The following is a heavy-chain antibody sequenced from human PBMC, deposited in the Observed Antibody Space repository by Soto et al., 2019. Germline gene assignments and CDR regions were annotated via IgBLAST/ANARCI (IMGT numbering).Heavy chain of an antibody. V-gene: IGHV4-59*08. CDR3: ARLGVPAAIEYSFDI. Sequence: SETLSLTCTVSGGSISVYYWRWVRQPPGKGLELIGYIYYSGSTSYNPSLESRVTISVDTAKNRFSLTLTSVTAADTAVYYCARLGVPAAIEYSFDIWGQGTMVTVSS. D-gene: IGHD2-2*01. J-gene: IGHJ3*02. CDR1: GGSISVYY. CDR2: IYYSGST.